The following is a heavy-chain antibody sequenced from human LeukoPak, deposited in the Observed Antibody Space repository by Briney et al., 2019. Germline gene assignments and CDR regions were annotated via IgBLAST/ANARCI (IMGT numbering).Heavy chain of an antibody. CDR1: GYTFTSYG. CDR2: ISAYNGNT. D-gene: IGHD6-19*01. CDR3: ARDPTASVAGTFDY. V-gene: IGHV1-18*01. J-gene: IGHJ4*02. Sequence: ASVKVSCKASGYTFTSYGISWVRQAPGQGLEWMGWISAYNGNTNYAQKLQGRVTMTTDTSTGTAYMELRSLRSDDTAVYYCARDPTASVAGTFDYWGQGTLVTVSS.